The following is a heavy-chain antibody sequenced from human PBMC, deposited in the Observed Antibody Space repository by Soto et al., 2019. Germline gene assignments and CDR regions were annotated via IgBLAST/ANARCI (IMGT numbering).Heavy chain of an antibody. J-gene: IGHJ5*02. D-gene: IGHD4-4*01. CDR1: GYTFTSYG. Sequence: QVPLVQSGAEVKKPGASVKVSCKASGYTFTSYGISWVRQAPGQGLEWMGWISAYNGNTNYAQKLQGRVTMTTDTSTSTAYMEVRSLRSDDTAVYYCARDTSYSNYVGGWFDPWGQGTLGTVSS. V-gene: IGHV1-18*04. CDR2: ISAYNGNT. CDR3: ARDTSYSNYVGGWFDP.